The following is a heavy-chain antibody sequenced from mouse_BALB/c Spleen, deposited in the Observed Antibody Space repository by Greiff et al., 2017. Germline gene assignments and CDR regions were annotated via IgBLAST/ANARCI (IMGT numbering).Heavy chain of an antibody. V-gene: IGHV5-6-3*01. J-gene: IGHJ2*01. CDR1: GFTFSSYG. Sequence: DVMLVESGGGLVQPGGSLKLSCAASGFTFSSYGMSWVRQTPDKRLELVATINSNGGSTYYPDSVKGRFTISRDNAKNTLYLQMSSLKSEDTAMYYCAKLPYWGQGTTLTVSS. CDR3: AKLPY. CDR2: INSNGGST.